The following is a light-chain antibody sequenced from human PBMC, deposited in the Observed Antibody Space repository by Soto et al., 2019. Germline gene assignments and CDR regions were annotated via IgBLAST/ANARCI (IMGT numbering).Light chain of an antibody. CDR1: SSNIGAGYD. CDR3: QSYDSSLSGVV. Sequence: QSVLTQPPSVSGAPGQRVTISCTGSSSNIGAGYDVQWYQQLPGTAPKLLIYGNANRPSGVPDRFSGSKSGTLVSLAITGLQAEDEADYYCQSYDSSLSGVVFGGGTKVTVL. CDR2: GNA. V-gene: IGLV1-40*01. J-gene: IGLJ3*02.